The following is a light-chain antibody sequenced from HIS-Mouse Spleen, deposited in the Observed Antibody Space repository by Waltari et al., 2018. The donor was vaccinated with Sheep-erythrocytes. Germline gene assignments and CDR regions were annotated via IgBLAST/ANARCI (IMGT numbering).Light chain of an antibody. CDR2: EGS. V-gene: IGLV2-23*01. CDR1: SSDVGSYNL. J-gene: IGLJ3*02. Sequence: QSALTQPASVSGSPGQSITISCTGTSSDVGSYNLVSWYQQHPGKAPKLMIYEGSNRPSGVFKRFSGSKSGNTASLTISGLQAEDEADYYCCSYAGSSTPWVFGGGTKLTVL. CDR3: CSYAGSSTPWV.